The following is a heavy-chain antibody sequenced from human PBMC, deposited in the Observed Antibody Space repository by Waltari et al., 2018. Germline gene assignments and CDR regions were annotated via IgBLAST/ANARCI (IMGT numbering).Heavy chain of an antibody. D-gene: IGHD3-3*01. J-gene: IGHJ4*02. CDR1: GSALSLSW. CDR2: VNSGGSGM. V-gene: IGHV3-74*01. Sequence: EVQLVESVGGLVQPVGSLRLSCAASGSALSLSWMHLVRQALGKGLVWVARVNSGGSGMIYADSVKGRFTISRDNAKNTLHLQMNSLRVEDTAVYYCARVKFLEWLPQPAVLDYWGQGSLVIVSS. CDR3: ARVKFLEWLPQPAVLDY.